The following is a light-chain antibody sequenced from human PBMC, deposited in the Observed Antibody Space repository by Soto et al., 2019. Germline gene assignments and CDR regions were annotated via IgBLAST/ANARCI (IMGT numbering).Light chain of an antibody. CDR1: QTVSNY. V-gene: IGKV3-11*01. CDR3: QQRSNGPPLT. J-gene: IGKJ4*01. Sequence: EIVLTQSQATLSLSPGERATLSCMASQTVSNYLVWYQQKPGQAPRLLIYDASTRATGIPARFSGSGSGTDFTLTISSLAHEDCAGYYCQQRSNGPPLTFGGGTKVEIK. CDR2: DAS.